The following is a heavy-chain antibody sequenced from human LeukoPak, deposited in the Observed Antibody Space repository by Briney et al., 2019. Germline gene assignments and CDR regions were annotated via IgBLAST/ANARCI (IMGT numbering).Heavy chain of an antibody. J-gene: IGHJ6*02. V-gene: IGHV3-73*01. D-gene: IGHD4-23*01. CDR3: TRRQGYGGSAGVRFYYGLDV. Sequence: GGSLKLSCAASGFTFSGSAMHWVRQASGKGLEWVGRIRSKANSYATAYAASVKGRFTLSRDDSKNTAYLQMNSLKTEDTAVYYCTRRQGYGGSAGVRFYYGLDVWGQGTTVTVSS. CDR1: GFTFSGSA. CDR2: IRSKANSYAT.